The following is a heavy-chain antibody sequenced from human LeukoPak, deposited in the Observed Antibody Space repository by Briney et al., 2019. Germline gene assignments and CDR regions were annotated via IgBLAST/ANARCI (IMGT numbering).Heavy chain of an antibody. CDR1: GDTFTSYA. Sequence: GGSLRLSCAASGDTFTSYAMHWVRQAPGQRLEWMGWINAGNGNTKYSQKFQGRVTITRDTSASTAYMELSSLRSEDTAVYYCATSSGSYYNGYYYYYGMDVWGKGTTVTVSS. V-gene: IGHV1-3*01. CDR2: INAGNGNT. D-gene: IGHD3-10*01. CDR3: ATSSGSYYNGYYYYYGMDV. J-gene: IGHJ6*04.